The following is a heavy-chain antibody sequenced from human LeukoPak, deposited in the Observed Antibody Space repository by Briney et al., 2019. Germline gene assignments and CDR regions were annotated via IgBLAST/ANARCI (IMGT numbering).Heavy chain of an antibody. CDR1: GFTFSSYD. V-gene: IGHV3-30*04. Sequence: GRSLRLSCAASGFTFSSYDMHWVRQAPGKGLEWVAVISYDGSNKYYADSVKGRFTISRDNSKNTLYLQMNSLRAEDTAVYYCARDDSSSWFSFGYWGQGTLVTVSS. CDR2: ISYDGSNK. J-gene: IGHJ4*02. D-gene: IGHD6-13*01. CDR3: ARDDSSSWFSFGY.